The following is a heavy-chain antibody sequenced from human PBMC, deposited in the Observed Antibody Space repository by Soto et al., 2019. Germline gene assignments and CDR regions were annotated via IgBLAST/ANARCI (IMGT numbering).Heavy chain of an antibody. Sequence: HPGGSLRLSCAASGFTFSSYAMSWVRQAPGKGLEWVSAISGSGGSTYYADSVKGRFTISRDNSKNTLYLQMNSLRAEDTAVYYSAKDGVGYSSSWLTYMDVWGKGTTVTVSS. V-gene: IGHV3-23*01. CDR2: ISGSGGST. J-gene: IGHJ6*03. CDR3: AKDGVGYSSSWLTYMDV. D-gene: IGHD6-13*01. CDR1: GFTFSSYA.